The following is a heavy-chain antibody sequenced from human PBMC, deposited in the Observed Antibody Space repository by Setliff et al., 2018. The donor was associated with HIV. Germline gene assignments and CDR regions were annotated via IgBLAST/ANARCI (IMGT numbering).Heavy chain of an antibody. J-gene: IGHJ4*02. CDR3: ANSYTGNYPPRFDY. Sequence: PSETMSLTCTVSGASISSYYWSWIRQPPGKGLEWIGYTYDSGSTNYNPSLKSRVTISVDTSKNQFSLKLSSVTAADTALYCCANSYTGNYPPRFDYWGQGTLVTVSS. V-gene: IGHV4-59*01. D-gene: IGHD1-7*01. CDR1: GASISSYY. CDR2: TYDSGST.